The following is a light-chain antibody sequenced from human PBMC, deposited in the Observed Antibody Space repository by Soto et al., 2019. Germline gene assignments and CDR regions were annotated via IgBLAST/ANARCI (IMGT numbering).Light chain of an antibody. CDR1: QTVRNNY. CDR2: DAS. Sequence: EFGLTQSPGTLSLSPGERATLSCRASQTVRNNYLAWYQQKPGQAPRLLIYDASSRATGIPDRFSGGGSGTDFTLTISRLEPEDFAVYYCQQYGSSRTFGQGTKVDI. J-gene: IGKJ1*01. V-gene: IGKV3-20*01. CDR3: QQYGSSRT.